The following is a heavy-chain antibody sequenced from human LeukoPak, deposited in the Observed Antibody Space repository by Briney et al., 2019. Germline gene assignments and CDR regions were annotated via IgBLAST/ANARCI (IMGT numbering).Heavy chain of an antibody. D-gene: IGHD5/OR15-5a*01. CDR1: EFTFSSYG. CDR3: AKDVYFVYYFDY. Sequence: GGSLRLSCAAFEFTFSSYGMHWVRQAPGKGLEWVSAISGSGGSTYYADSVKGRFTISRDNSKNTLYLQMNSLRAEDTAVYYCAKDVYFVYYFDYWGQGTLVTVSS. J-gene: IGHJ4*02. V-gene: IGHV3-23*01. CDR2: ISGSGGST.